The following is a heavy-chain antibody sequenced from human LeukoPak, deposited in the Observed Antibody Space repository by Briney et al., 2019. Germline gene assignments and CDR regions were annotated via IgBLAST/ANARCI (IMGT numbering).Heavy chain of an antibody. CDR1: GGSISSGSYY. V-gene: IGHV4-61*02. D-gene: IGHD4-17*01. CDR2: IYNTGST. CDR3: ARSRDYGDYYAPRGWFDP. J-gene: IGHJ5*02. Sequence: SETLSLTCTVSGGSISSGSYYYNWIRQPAGKGLEWIGRIYNTGSTSYNPSLKSRVTISVDTSKNHFSLKLSSVTAADTAVYYCARSRDYGDYYAPRGWFDPWGQGTLVTVSS.